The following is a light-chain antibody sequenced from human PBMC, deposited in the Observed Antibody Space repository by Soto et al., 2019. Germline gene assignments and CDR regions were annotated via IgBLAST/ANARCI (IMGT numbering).Light chain of an antibody. Sequence: EIGVTQCTGRASWWARESATLSGGATRSVSSYLAWYQQKPGQAPRLLIYDASSRPTDIPARFSGSGSAADFTLPLSRLAREAVVPYYCQPRRTWPITFREGTRLEIK. CDR1: RSVSSY. V-gene: IGKV3-11*01. J-gene: IGKJ5*01. CDR3: QPRRTWPIT. CDR2: DAS.